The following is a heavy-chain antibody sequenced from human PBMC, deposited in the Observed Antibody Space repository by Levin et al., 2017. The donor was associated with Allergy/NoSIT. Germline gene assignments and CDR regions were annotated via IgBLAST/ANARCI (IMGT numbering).Heavy chain of an antibody. J-gene: IGHJ4*02. D-gene: IGHD6-6*01. CDR1: GFTFSAHW. CDR2: INQDGSVT. CDR3: ARYTRSSTPVY. Sequence: GESLKISCAASGFTFSAHWMIWVRQAPGKGLEYLANINQDGSVTNYVGSVKGRFTVSRDNTKNSLYLQMNGLRAEDTGVYYCARYTRSSTPVYWGQGTLVTVSS. V-gene: IGHV3-7*01.